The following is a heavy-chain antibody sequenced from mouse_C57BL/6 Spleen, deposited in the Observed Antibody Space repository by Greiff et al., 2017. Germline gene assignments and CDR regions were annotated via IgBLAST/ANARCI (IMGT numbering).Heavy chain of an antibody. CDR1: GFTFSDYG. CDR2: ISNLAYSI. CDR3: ARHGAYGSRYYYAMDY. Sequence: EVQGVESGGGLVQPGGSLKLSCAASGFTFSDYGMAWVRQAPRKGPEWVAFISNLAYSIYYADTVTGRFTISRENAKNTLYLEMSSLRSEDTAMYYCARHGAYGSRYYYAMDYWGQGTSVTVSS. D-gene: IGHD1-1*01. J-gene: IGHJ4*01. V-gene: IGHV5-15*01.